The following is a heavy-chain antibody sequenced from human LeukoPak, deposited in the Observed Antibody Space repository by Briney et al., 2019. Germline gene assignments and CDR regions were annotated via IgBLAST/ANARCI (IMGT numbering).Heavy chain of an antibody. CDR3: TTGNTG. V-gene: IGHV3-15*01. CDR1: GFTFSNAW. J-gene: IGHJ4*02. D-gene: IGHD1-14*01. Sequence: GGSLRLSCAASGFTFSNAWMSWVRKAPGKGLEWVGRIKSKTDGGPTDYAAPVKGRFTISRDDSKNTLYLQMNSLKTEDTAVYYCTTGNTGWGQGTLVTVSS. CDR2: IKSKTDGGPT.